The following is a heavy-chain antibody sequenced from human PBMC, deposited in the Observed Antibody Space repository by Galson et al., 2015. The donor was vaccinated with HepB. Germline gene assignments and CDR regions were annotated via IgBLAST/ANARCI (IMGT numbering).Heavy chain of an antibody. CDR2: IIPIFGIA. Sequence: SVKVSCKASGGTFSSYAISWVRQAPGQGLEWMGGIIPIFGIANYAQKFQGRVTITADESTSTAYMELSSLRSEDTAVYYCARARYSSSGWFDPWGQGTLVTVSS. CDR1: GGTFSSYA. D-gene: IGHD6-6*01. J-gene: IGHJ5*02. CDR3: ARARYSSSGWFDP. V-gene: IGHV1-69*13.